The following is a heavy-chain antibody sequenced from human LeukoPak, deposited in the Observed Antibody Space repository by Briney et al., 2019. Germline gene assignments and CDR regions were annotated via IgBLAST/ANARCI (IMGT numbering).Heavy chain of an antibody. V-gene: IGHV1-18*01. CDR2: ISAYNGNT. CDR1: GYTFTSYG. CDR3: ARDIVVVPAAKGEVDYYYYYMGV. D-gene: IGHD2-2*01. Sequence: ASVKVSCKASGYTFTSYGISWVRQAPGQGLEWMGWISAYNGNTNYAQKIQGRVTMTTDTSTSTAYMELRSLRSDDPAVYYCARDIVVVPAAKGEVDYYYYYMGVWGKGTTVTVSS. J-gene: IGHJ6*03.